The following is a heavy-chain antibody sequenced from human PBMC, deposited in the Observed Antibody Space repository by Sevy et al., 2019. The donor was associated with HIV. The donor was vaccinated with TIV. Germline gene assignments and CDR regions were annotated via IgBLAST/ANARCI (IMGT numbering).Heavy chain of an antibody. D-gene: IGHD2-21*01. CDR1: GFPFNDHA. CDR2: VSWNSRNI. V-gene: IGHV3-9*01. Sequence: GGSLRLSCAASGFPFNDHAMHWVRQVPGKGLEWVSGVSWNSRNIGYADSVKGRFTISRDNARHFLYLEMNSLRAEDTARYYCAKDINVCCDGVNCYSYYYYFYGLDVWGQGTTVTVSS. CDR3: AKDINVCCDGVNCYSYYYYFYGLDV. J-gene: IGHJ6*02.